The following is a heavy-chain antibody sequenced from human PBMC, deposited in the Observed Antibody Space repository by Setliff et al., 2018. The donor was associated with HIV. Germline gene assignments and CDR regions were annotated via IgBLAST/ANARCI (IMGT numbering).Heavy chain of an antibody. Sequence: GASVKVSCKASGDFFSNYAINWVRQAPGQGLEWMGAIIPIFGTTNYAQKFHDRVTITADESTSTAYMDLSSLTSADTAVYYCARESEMATAANYYYGMGVWGQGTTGTSP. V-gene: IGHV1-69*13. J-gene: IGHJ6*02. CDR2: IIPIFGTT. CDR1: GDFFSNYA. CDR3: ARESEMATAANYYYGMGV. D-gene: IGHD2-2*01.